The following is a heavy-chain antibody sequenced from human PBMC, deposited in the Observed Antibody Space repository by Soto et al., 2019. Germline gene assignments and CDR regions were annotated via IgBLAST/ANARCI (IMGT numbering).Heavy chain of an antibody. CDR1: GFSFSAYA. D-gene: IGHD3-22*01. CDR2: ISGRGGST. CDR3: AKDLGISMIVVVMFD. Sequence: GWSLRLSCAASGFSFSAYAMTWVRQAPGKGLEWVSGISGRGGSTNYADSVKGRFPISRDNAKNMLYLEMNSLGDEDTAVYYCAKDLGISMIVVVMFDWGQGTQVTVSS. V-gene: IGHV3-23*01. J-gene: IGHJ4*02.